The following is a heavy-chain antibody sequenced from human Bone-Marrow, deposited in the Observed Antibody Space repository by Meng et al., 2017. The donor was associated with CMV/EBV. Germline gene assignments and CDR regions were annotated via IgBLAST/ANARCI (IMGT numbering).Heavy chain of an antibody. CDR1: GGSFSGYY. CDR3: ARGRSRYCSSTSCLRGMDV. J-gene: IGHJ6*02. Sequence: SETLSLTCAVYGGSFSGYYWSWIRQPPGKGLEWIGEINHSGSTNYNPSLKSRVTISVDTSKNQFSLKLSSVTAADTAVYYCARGRSRYCSSTSCLRGMDVWGQGTTVTVSS. V-gene: IGHV4-34*01. CDR2: INHSGST. D-gene: IGHD2-2*01.